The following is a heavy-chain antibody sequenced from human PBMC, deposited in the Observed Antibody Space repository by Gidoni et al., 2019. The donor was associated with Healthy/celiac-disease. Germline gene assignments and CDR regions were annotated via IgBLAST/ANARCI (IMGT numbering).Heavy chain of an antibody. CDR2: ISYDGSNK. V-gene: IGHV3-30-3*01. J-gene: IGHJ6*02. CDR1: GFTFSGYA. Sequence: QVQLVESGGGVVQPGRSLRLSCAASGFTFSGYALHWVRQAPGKGLEWVAVISYDGSNKYYADSVKGRFTISRDNSKNTLYLQMNSLRAEDTAVYYCARDDRGTSSYYYYYGMDVWGQGTTVTVSS. CDR3: ARDDRGTSSYYYYYGMDV. D-gene: IGHD6-6*01.